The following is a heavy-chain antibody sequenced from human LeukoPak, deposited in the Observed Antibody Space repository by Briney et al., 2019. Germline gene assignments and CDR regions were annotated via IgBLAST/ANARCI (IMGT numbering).Heavy chain of an antibody. CDR2: IYTSGST. J-gene: IGHJ2*01. CDR1: GGSISSGSYY. V-gene: IGHV4-61*02. CDR3: AXVRIAALXWXFXX. Sequence: SETLSLTCTVSGGSISSGSYYWSWIRQPAGKGLEWIGRIYTSGSTNYNPSLKSRVTISVDTSKNQFSLKLSSVTAADTAVYYCAXVRIAALXWXFXXWGRXTLV. D-gene: IGHD6-13*01.